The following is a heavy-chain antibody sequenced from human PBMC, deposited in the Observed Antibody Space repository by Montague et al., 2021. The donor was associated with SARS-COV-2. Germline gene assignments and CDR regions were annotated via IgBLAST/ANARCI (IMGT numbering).Heavy chain of an antibody. Sequence: PLRLSCAASGFTFSDYYMSWIRQAPGKGLEWVSYISSSGSTIYYADSVKGRFTISRDNAKNSLYLQMNSLRAEDTAVYYCARYYYDSSGYYYPYHWGQGTLVTVSS. J-gene: IGHJ4*02. D-gene: IGHD3-22*01. CDR2: ISSSGSTI. CDR3: ARYYYDSSGYYYPYH. CDR1: GFTFSDYY. V-gene: IGHV3-11*01.